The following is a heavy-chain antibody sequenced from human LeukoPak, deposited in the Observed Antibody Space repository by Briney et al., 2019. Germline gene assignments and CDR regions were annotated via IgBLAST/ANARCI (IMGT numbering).Heavy chain of an antibody. D-gene: IGHD6-19*01. CDR2: IYTSGST. Sequence: SETLSLTCTVSGGSISSYYWSWIRQPAGKGLEWIGRIYTSGSTNYNPALKSRFTMSVDKSKNQFFLKLSSVPAADTAVYYCARVTPASGYSSTSYYYYYMDVWGKGTTVTISS. J-gene: IGHJ6*03. CDR3: ARVTPASGYSSTSYYYYYMDV. CDR1: GGSISSYY. V-gene: IGHV4-4*07.